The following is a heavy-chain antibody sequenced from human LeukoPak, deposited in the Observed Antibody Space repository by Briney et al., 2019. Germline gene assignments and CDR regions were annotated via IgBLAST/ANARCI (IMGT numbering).Heavy chain of an antibody. CDR2: ISGSGGST. CDR3: AKVPTAVLNYYGSGSYSGYFDY. V-gene: IGHV3-23*01. D-gene: IGHD3-10*01. CDR1: GFTFSSYA. J-gene: IGHJ4*02. Sequence: GGSLRLSCAASGFTFSSYAMSWVRQAPGKGLEWVSAISGSGGSTYYADSVKGRFTISRDNSKNTLYLQMNSLRAEDTAVYYCAKVPTAVLNYYGSGSYSGYFDYWGQGTLVTASS.